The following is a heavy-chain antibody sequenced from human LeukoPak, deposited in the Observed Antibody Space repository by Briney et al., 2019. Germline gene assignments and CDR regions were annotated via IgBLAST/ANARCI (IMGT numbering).Heavy chain of an antibody. CDR3: AGHGYCSSTSCYPYYYGMDV. V-gene: IGHV4-59*08. CDR1: GGSISSYY. CDR2: IYYSGST. Sequence: SQTLSLTCTVSGGSISSYYWSWIRQPPGKGLEWIGYIYYSGSTNYNPSLKSRVTISVDTSKNQFSLKLSSVTAADTAVYYCAGHGYCSSTSCYPYYYGMDVWGQGTTVTVSS. J-gene: IGHJ6*02. D-gene: IGHD2-2*03.